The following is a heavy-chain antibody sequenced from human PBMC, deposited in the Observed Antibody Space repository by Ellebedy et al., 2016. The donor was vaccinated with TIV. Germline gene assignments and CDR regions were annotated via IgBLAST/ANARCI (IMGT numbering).Heavy chain of an antibody. CDR2: ISHTGTRT. V-gene: IGHV3-23*01. D-gene: IGHD1-14*01. J-gene: IGHJ4*02. CDR1: GFTFTSYA. CDR3: ARGRSGTYIHHAFDS. Sequence: GESLKISCAASGFTFTSYAMSWVRQAPGKGLEWVSTISHTGTRTYYADSVEGRFTVSRDTSKKTLYLQMNSLRAEDTAKYYCARGRSGTYIHHAFDSWGQGTLVTVSS.